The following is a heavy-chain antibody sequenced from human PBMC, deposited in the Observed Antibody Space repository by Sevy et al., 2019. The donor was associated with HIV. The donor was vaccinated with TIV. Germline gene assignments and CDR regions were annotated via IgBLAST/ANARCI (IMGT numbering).Heavy chain of an antibody. D-gene: IGHD3-22*01. CDR3: ARDYWYYYDSSGYCPSSLAY. CDR2: ISYDGSNK. Sequence: GGSLRLSCAASGFTFSSYAMHWVRQAPGKGLEWVAVISYDGSNKYYADSVEGRFTISRDNSKNTLYLQMNSLRAEDTAVYYCARDYWYYYDSSGYCPSSLAYWGQGTLVTVSS. V-gene: IGHV3-30*04. J-gene: IGHJ4*02. CDR1: GFTFSSYA.